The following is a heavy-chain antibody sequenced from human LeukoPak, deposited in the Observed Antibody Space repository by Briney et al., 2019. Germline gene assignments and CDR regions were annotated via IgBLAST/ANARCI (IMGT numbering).Heavy chain of an antibody. Sequence: SETLSLTCAVSGGSISSGGYSWSRIRQPPGKGLEWIGYIYHSGSTYYDPSLKSRVTISVDRSKNQFSLKLSSVTAADTAVYYCARGGYGRWWFDPWGQGTLVTVSS. CDR3: ARGGYGRWWFDP. V-gene: IGHV4-30-2*01. D-gene: IGHD5-12*01. J-gene: IGHJ5*02. CDR1: GGSISSGGYS. CDR2: IYHSGST.